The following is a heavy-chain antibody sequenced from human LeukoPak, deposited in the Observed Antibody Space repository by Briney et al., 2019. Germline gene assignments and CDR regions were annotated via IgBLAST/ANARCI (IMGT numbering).Heavy chain of an antibody. CDR1: GFTFSSYW. Sequence: GVSLRLACAASGFTFSSYWTHWVRQAPGKGLVWVSCIDSAGTNTYYADSVKGRFTISRDNAKNTLYLQMNSLRAEDTSVYYCTSDTQSHFDYWGQGALVTVSS. CDR2: IDSAGTNT. CDR3: TSDTQSHFDY. V-gene: IGHV3-74*01. J-gene: IGHJ4*02.